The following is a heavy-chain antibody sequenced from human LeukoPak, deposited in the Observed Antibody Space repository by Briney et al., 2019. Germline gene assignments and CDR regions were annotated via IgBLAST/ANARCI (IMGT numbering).Heavy chain of an antibody. CDR3: ARDPSSGWYNWFDP. CDR2: IIPIFGTA. CDR1: GGTFSSYA. Sequence: ASVKVSCKASGGTFSSYAISWVRQAPGQGLEWMGGIIPIFGTANYAQKFQGRVTITADESTSTAYMELSSLRSEDTAVYYYARDPSSGWYNWFDPWGQGTLVTVSS. V-gene: IGHV1-69*13. D-gene: IGHD6-19*01. J-gene: IGHJ5*02.